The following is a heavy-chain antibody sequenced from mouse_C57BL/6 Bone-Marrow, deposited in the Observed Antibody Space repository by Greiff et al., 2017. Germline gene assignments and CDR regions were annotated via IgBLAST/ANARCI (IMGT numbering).Heavy chain of an antibody. J-gene: IGHJ4*01. CDR3: ARRYYVEAMDY. D-gene: IGHD1-1*01. Sequence: DVTLVESGGGLVQPGGSLKLSCAASGFTFSDYGMAWVRQAPRKGPEWVAFISNLAYSIYYADTVTGRFTISRENAKNTLYLEMSSLRSEDTAMYYCARRYYVEAMDYWGQGTSVTVSS. V-gene: IGHV5-15*04. CDR1: GFTFSDYG. CDR2: ISNLAYSI.